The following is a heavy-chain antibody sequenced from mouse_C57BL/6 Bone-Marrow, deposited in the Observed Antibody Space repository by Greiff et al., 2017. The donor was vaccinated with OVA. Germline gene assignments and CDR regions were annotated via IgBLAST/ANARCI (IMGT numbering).Heavy chain of an antibody. J-gene: IGHJ2*01. CDR2: IYPGDGDT. CDR3: ARHEDGYYASYFDY. Sequence: VMLVESGPELVKPGASVKISCKASGYAFSSSWMNWVKQRPGKGLEWIGRIYPGDGDTNYNGKFKGKATLTADKSSSTDYMQLSRLTSEDSAVYFRARHEDGYYASYFDYGGQGTTLTVTS. CDR1: GYAFSSSW. V-gene: IGHV1-82*01. D-gene: IGHD2-3*01.